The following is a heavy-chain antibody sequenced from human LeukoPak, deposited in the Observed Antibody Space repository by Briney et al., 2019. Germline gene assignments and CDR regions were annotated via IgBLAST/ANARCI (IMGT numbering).Heavy chain of an antibody. CDR2: VNPNTGGT. D-gene: IGHD1-26*01. V-gene: IGHV1-2*02. CDR3: GRDLVSRQEVDQP. J-gene: IGHJ5*02. Sequence: GASVKVSCKASGYTFTAYYIHWVRQAPGQGLGWIGWVNPNTGGTYYAQKFQDRVTMTRDASISTAYMELNRLRSDDTAVYYCGRDLVSRQEVDQPWGQGTLVTVSS. CDR1: GYTFTAYY.